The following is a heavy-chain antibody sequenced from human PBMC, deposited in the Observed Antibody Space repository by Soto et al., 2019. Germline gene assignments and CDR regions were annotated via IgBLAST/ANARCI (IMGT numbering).Heavy chain of an antibody. CDR3: ARGYCSSTSCYVLDP. V-gene: IGHV1-69*13. CDR2: IIPIFGTA. CDR1: GGTFSSYA. Sequence: SVKVSCTASGGTFSSYAISWVRQAPGQGLEWMGGIIPIFGTANYAQKFQGRVTITADESTSTAYMELSSLRSEDTAVYYCARGYCSSTSCYVLDPWGQGTLVTVSS. J-gene: IGHJ5*02. D-gene: IGHD2-2*01.